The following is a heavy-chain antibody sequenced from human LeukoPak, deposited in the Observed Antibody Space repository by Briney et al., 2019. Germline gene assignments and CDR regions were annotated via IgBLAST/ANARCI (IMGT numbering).Heavy chain of an antibody. CDR2: ITDSGRKT. J-gene: IGHJ4*02. V-gene: IGHV3-23*01. Sequence: GGSLRLSCAASGLTFSSYAMNWVRQASGKGLEWVSGITDSGRKTYYADSVKGRFSISRDNSRNTVYLQMSDLRAEDTAAYYCAKITKATTPNYWGQGTLVTVSS. CDR3: AKITKATTPNY. CDR1: GLTFSSYA. D-gene: IGHD3-10*01.